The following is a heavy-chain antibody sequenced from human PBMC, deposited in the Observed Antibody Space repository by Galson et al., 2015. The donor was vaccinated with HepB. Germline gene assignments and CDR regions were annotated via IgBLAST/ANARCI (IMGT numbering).Heavy chain of an antibody. CDR3: AVPLTPTVVIPGY. J-gene: IGHJ4*02. CDR2: INTYNGNT. D-gene: IGHD4-23*01. Sequence: SVKVSCKASGYTFTNYSVSWVRQAPGQGLEWMGWINTYNGNTNYAQKLQGRVTMTTDTSTSTAYMELRSLRSDDTAVYYCAVPLTPTVVIPGYWGQGTLVTVSS. CDR1: GYTFTNYS. V-gene: IGHV1-18*01.